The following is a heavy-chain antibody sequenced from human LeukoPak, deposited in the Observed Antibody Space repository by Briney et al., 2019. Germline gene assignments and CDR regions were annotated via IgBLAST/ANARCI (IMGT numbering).Heavy chain of an antibody. CDR3: ATYSRALDY. D-gene: IGHD3-22*01. CDR1: GYTFSSHA. Sequence: GGSLRLSRAAPGYTFSSHAMSWVRQAPGKGPEWVPTITGSGGSTYYADSVKGRFTISRDNSKNTLYLQMNSLRAEDTAVYNCATYSRALDYWGQGTLVTVSS. V-gene: IGHV3-23*01. CDR2: ITGSGGST. J-gene: IGHJ4*02.